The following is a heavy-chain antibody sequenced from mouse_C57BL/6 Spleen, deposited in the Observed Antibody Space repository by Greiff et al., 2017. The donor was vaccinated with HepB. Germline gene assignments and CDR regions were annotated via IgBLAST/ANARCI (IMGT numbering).Heavy chain of an antibody. CDR3: ARREFYDGRMDY. CDR1: GYTFTSYW. CDR2: IHPNSGST. Sequence: QVQLQQPGAELVKPGASVKLSCKASGYTFTSYWMHWVKQRPGQGLEWIGMIHPNSGSTNYNEKFKSKATLTVDKSSSTAYMQLSSLTSEDSAVYYCARREFYDGRMDYWGQGTSVTVSS. D-gene: IGHD2-3*01. V-gene: IGHV1-64*01. J-gene: IGHJ4*01.